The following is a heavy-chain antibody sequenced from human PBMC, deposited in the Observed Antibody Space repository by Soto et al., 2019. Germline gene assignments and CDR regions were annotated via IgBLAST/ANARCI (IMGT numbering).Heavy chain of an antibody. Sequence: EVQLVESGGGLVQPGGSLRLSCTASGFTFSSYWMSWVRQAPGKGLGWVANIKEDGSGKYYVDSVKGRFSISRDNARNSLHLQMNSLRVEDTAVFYCVRVGRLGGYWGQGALVTVPS. CDR1: GFTFSSYW. CDR2: IKEDGSGK. CDR3: VRVGRLGGY. D-gene: IGHD3-16*01. V-gene: IGHV3-7*03. J-gene: IGHJ4*02.